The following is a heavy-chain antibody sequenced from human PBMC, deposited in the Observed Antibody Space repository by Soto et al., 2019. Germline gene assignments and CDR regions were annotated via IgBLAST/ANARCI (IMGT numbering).Heavy chain of an antibody. V-gene: IGHV1-18*01. D-gene: IGHD3-3*01. Sequence: GASVKVSCKASGYTFTSYGISWVRQAPGQGLEWMGWLSAYNGNTNDAQKLQGRVTMTTDTSTSTAYMELRSLRSDDTAVYYCARAGGFLEWSAPYYFDYWGQGTLVTVSS. CDR1: GYTFTSYG. CDR3: ARAGGFLEWSAPYYFDY. J-gene: IGHJ4*02. CDR2: LSAYNGNT.